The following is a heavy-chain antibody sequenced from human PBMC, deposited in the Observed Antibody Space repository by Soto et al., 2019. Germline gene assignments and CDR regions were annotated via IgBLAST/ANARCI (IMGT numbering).Heavy chain of an antibody. Sequence: ASVKVSCKASGYTFTGYYMHWVRQAPGQGLEWMGWINPNSGGTNYAQKFQGWVTMTRDTSISTAYMELSRLRSDDTAVYYCARDNGGIAVAGTGDAFDIWGQGTMVTVSS. CDR3: ARDNGGIAVAGTGDAFDI. CDR2: INPNSGGT. J-gene: IGHJ3*02. D-gene: IGHD6-19*01. V-gene: IGHV1-2*04. CDR1: GYTFTGYY.